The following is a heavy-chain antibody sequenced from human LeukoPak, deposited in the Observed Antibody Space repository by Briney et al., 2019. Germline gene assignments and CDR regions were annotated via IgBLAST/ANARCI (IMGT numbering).Heavy chain of an antibody. CDR3: ATVVVVARGMNWFDP. J-gene: IGHJ5*02. CDR2: FDPEDGET. V-gene: IGHV1-24*01. CDR1: GYTLTELS. D-gene: IGHD2-15*01. Sequence: GASVKVSCKVSGYTLTELSMHWVRQAPGKGLEWMGGFDPEDGETIYAQKFQGRVTMTEDTSTDTAYMELSSLRSEDTAVCYCATVVVVARGMNWFDPWGQGTLVTVSS.